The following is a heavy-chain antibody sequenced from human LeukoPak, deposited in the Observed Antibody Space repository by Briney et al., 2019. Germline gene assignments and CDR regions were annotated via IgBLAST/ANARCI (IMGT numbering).Heavy chain of an antibody. V-gene: IGHV3-7*01. J-gene: IGHJ4*02. Sequence: PGGSLRLSCAASGFTFSSYWMSWVRQAPGKGLEWVANIKQDGSEKYYVDSVKGRFTISRGNAKNSLYLQMNSLRAEDTAVYYCARAYDFWSGYHSYYFDYWGQGTLVTVSS. D-gene: IGHD3-3*01. CDR3: ARAYDFWSGYHSYYFDY. CDR2: IKQDGSEK. CDR1: GFTFSSYW.